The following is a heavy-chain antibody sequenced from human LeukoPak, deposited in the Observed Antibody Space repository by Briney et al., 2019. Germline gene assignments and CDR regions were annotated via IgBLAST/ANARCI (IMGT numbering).Heavy chain of an antibody. V-gene: IGHV3-7*03. Sequence: GGSLRLSCAASGFTFSSYWMSWVRQAPGKGLEWVANIKQDGSEKYYVDSVKGRFTISRDNAKNSLYLQVNSLRAEDTAVYYCARDLPYYEILTGYSGLFDYWGQGTLVTVSS. CDR1: GFTFSSYW. J-gene: IGHJ4*02. CDR2: IKQDGSEK. CDR3: ARDLPYYEILTGYSGLFDY. D-gene: IGHD3-9*01.